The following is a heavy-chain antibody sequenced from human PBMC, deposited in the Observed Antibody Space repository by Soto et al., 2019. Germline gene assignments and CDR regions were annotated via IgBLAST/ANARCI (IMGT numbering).Heavy chain of an antibody. Sequence: XXVKVSCKASGYTFTGYYMHWVRQAPGQGLEWMGWINXNSGGXNYAKKFQGRXXMTRDKSXXKVYMELSSLRSEETAVYYCARSVEMAKMALSYWGQGTLVTVSS. CDR2: INXNSGGX. J-gene: IGHJ4*02. D-gene: IGHD5-12*01. CDR1: GYTFTGYY. CDR3: ARSVEMAKMALSY. V-gene: IGHV1-2*02.